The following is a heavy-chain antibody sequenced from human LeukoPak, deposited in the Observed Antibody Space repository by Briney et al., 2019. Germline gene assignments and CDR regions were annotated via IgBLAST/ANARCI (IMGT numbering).Heavy chain of an antibody. CDR1: GGSISSYY. Sequence: SETLSLTCTVSGGSISSYYWSWIRQPPGKGLEWIGYIYYSGSTYYNPSLKSRVTISVDTSKNQFSLKLSSVTAADTAVYYCARETPRGVTFGGVIDYWGQGTLVTVSS. V-gene: IGHV4-59*12. CDR2: IYYSGST. D-gene: IGHD3-16*01. CDR3: ARETPRGVTFGGVIDY. J-gene: IGHJ4*02.